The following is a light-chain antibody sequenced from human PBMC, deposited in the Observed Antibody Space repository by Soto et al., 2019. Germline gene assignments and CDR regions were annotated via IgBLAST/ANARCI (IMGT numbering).Light chain of an antibody. J-gene: IGKJ2*01. Sequence: EIVKTQSLATLSLSPGERAALSCRASQSINSELAWYQQKPGQPPRLLIYGASTRATGVPARFTGSESGSEFTLTISGLQSEDFAVYYCQQGHNWPLTFGQGTRLEI. CDR1: QSINSE. CDR3: QQGHNWPLT. V-gene: IGKV3-15*01. CDR2: GAS.